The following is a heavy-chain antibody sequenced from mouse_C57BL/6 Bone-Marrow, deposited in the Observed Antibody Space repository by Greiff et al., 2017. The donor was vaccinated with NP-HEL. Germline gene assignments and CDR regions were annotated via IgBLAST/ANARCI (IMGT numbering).Heavy chain of an antibody. CDR1: GYTFTEYT. CDR3: ARHEEEGRGNSGHYFDY. CDR2: FYPGSGSI. V-gene: IGHV1-62-2*01. J-gene: IGHJ2*01. D-gene: IGHD3-2*02. Sequence: VQLQQSGAELVKPGASVKLSCKASGYTFTEYTIHWVKQRSGQGLEWIGWFYPGSGSIKYNEKFKDKATLTADKSSSTVYMELSRLTSEDSAVYFCARHEEEGRGNSGHYFDYWGQGTTLTVSS.